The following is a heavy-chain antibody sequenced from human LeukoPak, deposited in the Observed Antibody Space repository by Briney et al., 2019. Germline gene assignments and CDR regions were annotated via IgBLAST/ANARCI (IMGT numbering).Heavy chain of an antibody. CDR1: GFTFRSHA. J-gene: IGHJ4*02. CDR3: ARESYITGVFDY. Sequence: GGSLRLSCVGSGFTFRSHAMSWVRQAPGKGLEYVSAISSNGGSTYYADSVKGRFTISRDNSKNTLYLQMGSLRAEDMAVYYCARESYITGVFDYWGQGTLVTVSS. D-gene: IGHD7-27*01. CDR2: ISSNGGST. V-gene: IGHV3-64*02.